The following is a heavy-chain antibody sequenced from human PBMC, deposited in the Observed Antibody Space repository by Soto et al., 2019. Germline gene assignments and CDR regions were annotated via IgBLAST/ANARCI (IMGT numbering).Heavy chain of an antibody. CDR1: GGTFSSYA. CDR2: IIPIFGTA. D-gene: IGHD3-3*01. Sequence: QVQLVQSGAEVKKPGSSVKVSCKASGGTFSSYAISWVRQAPGQGLEWMGGIIPIFGTANYAQKFQGRVTINADESTSTAYMELSSLRSEDTAVYYCARYPNYDFWSGYFINWFDPWGQGTLVTVSS. J-gene: IGHJ5*02. V-gene: IGHV1-69*01. CDR3: ARYPNYDFWSGYFINWFDP.